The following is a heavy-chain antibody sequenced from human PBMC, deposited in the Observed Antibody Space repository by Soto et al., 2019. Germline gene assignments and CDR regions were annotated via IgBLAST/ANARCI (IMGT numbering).Heavy chain of an antibody. Sequence: QVQLQESGPGLVKPSGNLSLTCDVSGGSVYTDYWWSWVRQPPGKGLEWIGEVHQSGTTKYIQSLTRPLTMSVDTSGNQVSLDLTSVAAADTAVYDCARGVDYRWVYWGQGTLVTVSS. CDR2: VHQSGTT. CDR1: GGSVYTDYW. J-gene: IGHJ4*02. D-gene: IGHD1-26*01. V-gene: IGHV4-4*02. CDR3: ARGVDYRWVY.